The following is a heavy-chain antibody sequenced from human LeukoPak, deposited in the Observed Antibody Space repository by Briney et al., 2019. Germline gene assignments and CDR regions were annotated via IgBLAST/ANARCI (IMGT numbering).Heavy chain of an antibody. CDR3: ATHSSGYRIFDY. CDR1: GYSISSGYY. D-gene: IGHD3-22*01. Sequence: SETLSLTCTVSGYSISSGYYWGWIRQPPGKGLEWIGSIYHSGSTYYNPSLKSRVTISVDTSKNQFSLKLSSVTAADTAVYYCATHSSGYRIFDYWGQGTLVTVSS. V-gene: IGHV4-38-2*02. J-gene: IGHJ4*02. CDR2: IYHSGST.